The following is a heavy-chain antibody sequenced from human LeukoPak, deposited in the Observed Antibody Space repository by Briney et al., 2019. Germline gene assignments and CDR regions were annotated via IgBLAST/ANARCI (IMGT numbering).Heavy chain of an antibody. Sequence: VASVKVSCKASGYTLTSYGISWVRQAPGQGLESMGWISAYNGNTNYAQKLQGRVTVTTDTSTSTAYMELRSLRSDDTAVYYCAREDGGYGNAFDIWGQGTMVTVSS. CDR1: GYTLTSYG. V-gene: IGHV1-18*04. CDR2: ISAYNGNT. D-gene: IGHD5-18*01. CDR3: AREDGGYGNAFDI. J-gene: IGHJ3*02.